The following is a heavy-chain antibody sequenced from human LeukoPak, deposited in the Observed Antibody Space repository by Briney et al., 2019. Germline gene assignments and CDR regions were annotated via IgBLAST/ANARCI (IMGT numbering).Heavy chain of an antibody. CDR1: GGSISSYY. CDR2: IYYSGST. D-gene: IGHD1-26*01. CDR3: AREWWELLAFDI. J-gene: IGHJ3*02. Sequence: SETLSLTCTVSGGSISSYYWSWIRQPPGKGLEWIGYIYYSGSTNYNPSLKSRVTISVDTSKNQFSLKLSPVTAADTAVYYCAREWWELLAFDIWGQGTMVTVSS. V-gene: IGHV4-59*01.